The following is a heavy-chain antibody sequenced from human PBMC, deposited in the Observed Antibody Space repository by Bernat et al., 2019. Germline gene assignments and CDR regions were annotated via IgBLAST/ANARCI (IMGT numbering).Heavy chain of an antibody. J-gene: IGHJ5*02. D-gene: IGHD2-15*01. CDR2: INAGNGDT. CDR1: GYTFTSYP. Sequence: QVQLVQSGAEVKKPGASVKISCKASGYTFTSYPIHWVRQAPGQRPEWMGWINAGNGDTKYSQNLQGRVTITKDTYASTAYMELSSLTSEETAVYYCARDRTLILRYCSGGTCPFDPWGQGTLVTVSS. V-gene: IGHV1-3*01. CDR3: ARDRTLILRYCSGGTCPFDP.